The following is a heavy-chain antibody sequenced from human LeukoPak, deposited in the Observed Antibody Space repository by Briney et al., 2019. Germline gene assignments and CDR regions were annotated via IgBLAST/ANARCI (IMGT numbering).Heavy chain of an antibody. CDR2: INNDGKLV. Sequence: GGSLRLSCSASGFIFMNYWMHWVRQTPGKGPVWVSRINNDGKLVTYADSVKGRFTISRDSAKDTVFPQMNSLRVEDTAVYYCVRGLGDVWGRGTLVTVSS. CDR1: GFIFMNYW. V-gene: IGHV3-74*01. J-gene: IGHJ6*04. D-gene: IGHD4-11*01. CDR3: VRGLGDV.